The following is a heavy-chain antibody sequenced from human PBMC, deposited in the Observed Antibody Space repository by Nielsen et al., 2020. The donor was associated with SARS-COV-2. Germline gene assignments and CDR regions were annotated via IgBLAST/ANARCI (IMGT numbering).Heavy chain of an antibody. CDR3: ARVPERITIFGVVTMGYWFDP. J-gene: IGHJ5*02. CDR2: INHSGST. Sequence: SETLSLTCAVYGGSFSGYDWTWIRQPPGKGLEWIGEINHSGSTKYNPSLKSRVTISLDTSKNQFSLKLSSVTAADTAVYYCARVPERITIFGVVTMGYWFDPWGQGTLVTVSS. V-gene: IGHV4-34*01. D-gene: IGHD3-3*01. CDR1: GGSFSGYD.